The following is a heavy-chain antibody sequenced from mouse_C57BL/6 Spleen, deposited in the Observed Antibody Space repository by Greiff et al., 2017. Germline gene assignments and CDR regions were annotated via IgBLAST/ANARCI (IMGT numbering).Heavy chain of an antibody. V-gene: IGHV5-12*01. CDR2: ISNGGGST. CDR3: ARRVDSSGSFAY. Sequence: EVMLVESGGGLVQPGGSLKLSCAASGFTFSDYYMYWVRQTPEKRLEWVAYISNGGGSTYYPDTVKGRFTISRDNAKNTLYLQMSRLKSEDTAMYYCARRVDSSGSFAYWGQGTLVTVSA. D-gene: IGHD3-2*02. J-gene: IGHJ3*01. CDR1: GFTFSDYY.